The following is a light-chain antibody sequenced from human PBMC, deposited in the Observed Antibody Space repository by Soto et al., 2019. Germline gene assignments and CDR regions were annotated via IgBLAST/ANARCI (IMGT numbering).Light chain of an antibody. V-gene: IGKV3-11*01. CDR2: DTS. CDR1: QSISHK. Sequence: EIVVTQAPATLSVSPGERATLSCRVSQSISHKLAWYHQKPGQPPRLLIYDTSTRATDIPARFSGSGSGTEFTLTIGSLEPEDFAVYYCQQRSNWPPITFGQGTRLEIK. CDR3: QQRSNWPPIT. J-gene: IGKJ5*01.